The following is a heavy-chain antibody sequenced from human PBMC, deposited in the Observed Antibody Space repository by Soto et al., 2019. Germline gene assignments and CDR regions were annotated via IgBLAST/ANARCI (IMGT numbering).Heavy chain of an antibody. D-gene: IGHD3-10*01. CDR2: MNPRTGDT. Sequence: QVQLVQSGAEVKKPGASVEVSCEASGYNFDAFDIHWVRQAAGQGLEWMGWMNPRTGDTAFAQEFQDRVTMTSDTSRNTAYMEVSGLRSEDTAVYFCVRQPGGVATPGDDYWGQGTLVTVSS. J-gene: IGHJ4*02. CDR1: GYNFDAFD. V-gene: IGHV1-8*02. CDR3: VRQPGGVATPGDDY.